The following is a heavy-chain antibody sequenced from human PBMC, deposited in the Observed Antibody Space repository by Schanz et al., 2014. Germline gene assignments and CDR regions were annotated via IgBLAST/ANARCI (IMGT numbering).Heavy chain of an antibody. CDR2: ISTGRYL. J-gene: IGHJ6*02. D-gene: IGHD1-26*01. Sequence: EVQLVESGGGLVKPGGSLRLSCAASGFTFSSYSLAWVRQAPGKGLEWVSFISTGRYLYYADSVKGRFTISRDNTKNSLYLQMSSLRAEDTAVYYCASSSYRLLSYYYAMDVWGQGTTVTVSS. CDR1: GFTFSSYS. V-gene: IGHV3-21*02. CDR3: ASSSYRLLSYYYAMDV.